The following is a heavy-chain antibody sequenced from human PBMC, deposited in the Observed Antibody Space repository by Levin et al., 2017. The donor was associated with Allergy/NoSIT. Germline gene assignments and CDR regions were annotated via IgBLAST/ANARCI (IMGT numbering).Heavy chain of an antibody. V-gene: IGHV1-46*01. CDR2: FNPSDAGS. D-gene: IGHD6-13*01. CDR3: ARALSPSAAGPNYEMDV. Sequence: ASVKVSCKASGYTFTTYYIHWVRQAPGQGLDWMGIFNPSDAGSSYAQKFQGRVNMTRDTSTSAVYMELSSLRSDDTAVYYCARALSPSAAGPNYEMDVWGQGTTVTVPS. J-gene: IGHJ6*02. CDR1: GYTFTTYY.